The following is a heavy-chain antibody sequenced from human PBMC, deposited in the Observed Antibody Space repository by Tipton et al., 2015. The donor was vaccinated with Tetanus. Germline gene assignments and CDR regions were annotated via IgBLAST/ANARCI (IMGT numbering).Heavy chain of an antibody. D-gene: IGHD6-19*01. CDR3: AKVSPNTSGCLDY. J-gene: IGHJ4*02. Sequence: SLRLSCAASGFTFSSYGMHWVRQAPGKGLEWVSGIGWNGGSIGYADSVKGRFTISRDNAKNSLYLQMNSLRAEDTAFYYCAKVSPNTSGCLDYWGQGTLVTVSS. V-gene: IGHV3-9*01. CDR1: GFTFSSYG. CDR2: IGWNGGSI.